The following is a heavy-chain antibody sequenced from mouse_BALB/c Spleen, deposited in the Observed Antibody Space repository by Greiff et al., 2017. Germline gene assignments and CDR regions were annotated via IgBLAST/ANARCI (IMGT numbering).Heavy chain of an antibody. Sequence: QVHVKQSGPGLVAPSQSLSITCTVSGFSLTSYGVHWVRQPPGKGLEWLGVIWAGGSTNYNSALMSRLSISKDNSKSQVFLKMNSLQTDDTAMYYCARGHSYFDYWGQGTTLTVSS. CDR3: ARGHSYFDY. CDR1: GFSLTSYG. V-gene: IGHV2-9*02. CDR2: IWAGGST. J-gene: IGHJ2*01.